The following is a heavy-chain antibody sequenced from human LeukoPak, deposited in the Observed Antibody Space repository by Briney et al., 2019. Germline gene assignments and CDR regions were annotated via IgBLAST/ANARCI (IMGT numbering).Heavy chain of an antibody. CDR1: GGSISSYY. Sequence: PETLSLTCTVSGGSISSYYWSWIRQPPGKGLERIGYIYYSGSTNYNPSLKSRVTISLDTSKNQFSLKLSSVTAADTAMYYCARLNYCAGTYYGMDVWGQGTTVTVSS. D-gene: IGHD3-10*01. J-gene: IGHJ6*02. V-gene: IGHV4-59*08. CDR2: IYYSGST. CDR3: ARLNYCAGTYYGMDV.